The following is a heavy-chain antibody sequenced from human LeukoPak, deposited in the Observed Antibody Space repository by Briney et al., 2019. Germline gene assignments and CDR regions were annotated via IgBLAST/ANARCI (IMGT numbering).Heavy chain of an antibody. J-gene: IGHJ4*02. D-gene: IGHD3-22*01. V-gene: IGHV3-49*04. CDR2: IRSKAYGGTT. CDR3: TREGTSGYFHYFDY. CDR1: GFTFGDYA. Sequence: QPGRYLTRSCTASGFTFGDYAMSWVRQAPGEGLEWVGFIRSKAYGGTTEYAASVKGRFTISRDDSKSIAYLQMNSLKTEDTAVYYCTREGTSGYFHYFDYWGQGTLVTVSS.